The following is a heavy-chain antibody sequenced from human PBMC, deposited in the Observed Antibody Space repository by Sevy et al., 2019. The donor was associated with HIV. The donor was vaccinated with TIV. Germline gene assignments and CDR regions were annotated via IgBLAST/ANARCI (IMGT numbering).Heavy chain of an antibody. CDR1: GFTFSNDA. D-gene: IGHD6-6*01. J-gene: IGHJ4*02. Sequence: GGSLRLSCAASGFTFSNDAMNWVRQAPGKGLEWVSTISGTGLSTYYADSVKGRFTISRDNSKNTLYLQMNTLRTEDTAFYFCAKDLVSIASRQGYFDYWGQGTLVTVSS. V-gene: IGHV3-23*01. CDR2: ISGTGLST. CDR3: AKDLVSIASRQGYFDY.